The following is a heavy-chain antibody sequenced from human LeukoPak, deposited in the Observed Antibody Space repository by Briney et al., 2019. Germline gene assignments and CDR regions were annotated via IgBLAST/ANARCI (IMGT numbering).Heavy chain of an antibody. J-gene: IGHJ4*02. Sequence: GGSLRLSCAASGFTFDDYGMSWVRQAPGKGLEWVSGINCNGDNTAYADSVKGRFTISRDNAKNSLYLQMNSLRAEDTALYYCARGFDGNFDYWGQGTLVTVST. CDR3: ARGFDGNFDY. CDR1: GFTFDDYG. D-gene: IGHD3-9*01. V-gene: IGHV3-20*04. CDR2: INCNGDNT.